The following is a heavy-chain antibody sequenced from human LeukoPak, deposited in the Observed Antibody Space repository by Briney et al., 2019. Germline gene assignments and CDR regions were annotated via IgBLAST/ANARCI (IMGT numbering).Heavy chain of an antibody. CDR3: ARRSLGDIVVVPADVFDY. V-gene: IGHV4-34*01. D-gene: IGHD2-2*01. J-gene: IGHJ4*02. CDR1: GGSFSGYY. Sequence: PSETLSLTCAVYGGSFSGYYWSWIRQPPGKGLEWIGEINHSGSTNYNPSLKSRVTISVDTSKNQFSLKLSSVTAADTAVYYCARRSLGDIVVVPADVFDYWGQGTLVTVSS. CDR2: INHSGST.